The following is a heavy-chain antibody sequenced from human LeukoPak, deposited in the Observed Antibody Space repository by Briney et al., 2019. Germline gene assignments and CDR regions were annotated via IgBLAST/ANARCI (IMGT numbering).Heavy chain of an antibody. J-gene: IGHJ3*02. CDR3: ARKTYDYGDSIHAFDI. V-gene: IGHV1-69*06. CDR1: GGTFSSYA. D-gene: IGHD4-17*01. Sequence: GSSVKVSCKASGGTFSSYAISWVRQAPGQGLEWMGGIIPIFGTANYAQKFQGRVTITADKSTSTAYMELSSLRSEDTAVYYCARKTYDYGDSIHAFDIWGQGTMVTVSS. CDR2: IIPIFGTA.